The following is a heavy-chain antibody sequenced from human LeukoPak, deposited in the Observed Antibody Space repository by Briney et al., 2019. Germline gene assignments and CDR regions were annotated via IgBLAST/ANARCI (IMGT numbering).Heavy chain of an antibody. CDR2: IVVGSGNT. V-gene: IGHV1-58*02. Sequence: SVKVSCKASGFTFTSSAMQWVRQARGQRLEWIGWIVVGSGNTNYAQKFQERVTITRDMSTSTAYMELSSLRSEDTAVYYCAAAYSSSSSPGYWGQGTLVPVSS. CDR3: AAAYSSSSSPGY. D-gene: IGHD6-6*01. CDR1: GFTFTSSA. J-gene: IGHJ4*02.